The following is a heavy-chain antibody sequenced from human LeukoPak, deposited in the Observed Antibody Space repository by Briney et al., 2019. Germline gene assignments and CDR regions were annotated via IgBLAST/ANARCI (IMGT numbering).Heavy chain of an antibody. CDR3: ARTYCGGDCRGYYYHYYTDV. CDR2: IYYTGST. CDR1: GGSISNYY. J-gene: IGHJ6*03. Sequence: SETLSLTCTVSGGSISNYYWNWIRQPPGKGLEWIGYIYYTGSTNYNPSLKSRVTMSVDTSKNQFSLNLKSVTPEDTAVYYCARTYCGGDCRGYYYHYYTDVWGKGTTVTISS. D-gene: IGHD2-21*02. V-gene: IGHV4-59*01.